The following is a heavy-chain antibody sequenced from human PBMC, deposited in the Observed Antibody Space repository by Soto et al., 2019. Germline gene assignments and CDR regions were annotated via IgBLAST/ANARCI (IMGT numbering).Heavy chain of an antibody. J-gene: IGHJ6*02. CDR3: AKDRAKQYDNSVGFYGYYHYGLDI. V-gene: IGHV3-30*18. Sequence: GGSLRLSCAASGFTFSHFGMHWIRQGPGKGLQWVTMISYDGSIKKYLESAEGRFTVSRDNSKNTLYLQMDSLRGDDTALYYCAKDRAKQYDNSVGFYGYYHYGLDIWGQGTPVTVSS. CDR1: GFTFSHFG. CDR2: ISYDGSIK. D-gene: IGHD3-9*01.